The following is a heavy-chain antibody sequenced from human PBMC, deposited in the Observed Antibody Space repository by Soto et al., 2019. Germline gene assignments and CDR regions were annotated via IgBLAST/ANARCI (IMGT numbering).Heavy chain of an antibody. CDR3: ARGMVFGVIRKNCFDP. V-gene: IGHV4-59*01. D-gene: IGHD3-3*01. CDR2: VYYTGST. Sequence: SETLSLTCTVSGGSIDNYYWNWIRQPPGKGLEWIGYVYYTGSTNYDPSLRSRLTISLDTSKNQFALKLNAVTAADTAVYYCARGMVFGVIRKNCFDPWGQGTLVTVSS. CDR1: GGSIDNYY. J-gene: IGHJ5*02.